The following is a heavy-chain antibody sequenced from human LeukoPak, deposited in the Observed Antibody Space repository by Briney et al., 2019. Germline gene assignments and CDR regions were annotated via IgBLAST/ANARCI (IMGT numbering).Heavy chain of an antibody. CDR2: IWYDGSNK. CDR1: GFTFSSYG. V-gene: IGHV3-33*06. J-gene: IGHJ4*02. CDR3: AKDGGFWSGYYPY. D-gene: IGHD3-3*01. Sequence: PGGSLRLSCAASGFTFSSYGMHWVRQAPGKGLEWVAVIWYDGSNKYYADSVKGRFTISRDNSKNTLYLQMNSLRVEDTAVYYCAKDGGFWSGYYPYWGQGTLVTVSS.